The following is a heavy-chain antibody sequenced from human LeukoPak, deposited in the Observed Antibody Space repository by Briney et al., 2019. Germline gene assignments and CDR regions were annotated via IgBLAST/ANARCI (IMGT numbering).Heavy chain of an antibody. CDR2: IYYSGNT. CDR3: ARALQATRYYFGY. Sequence: SETLSLTCTVSGDSISSYYWSWIRQPPGKGLEWIGYIYYSGNTNYNPSLKSRVTISVDTSKNQFSLKLSSVTAADTAVYYCARALQATRYYFGYWGQGTLVTVSS. D-gene: IGHD5-12*01. V-gene: IGHV4-59*01. CDR1: GDSISSYY. J-gene: IGHJ4*02.